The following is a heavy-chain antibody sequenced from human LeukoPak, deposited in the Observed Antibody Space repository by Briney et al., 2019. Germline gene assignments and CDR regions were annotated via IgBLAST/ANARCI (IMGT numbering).Heavy chain of an antibody. J-gene: IGHJ3*02. CDR1: GFTFSSYS. CDR3: ARDFNYYDSSGCYMAICAFDI. D-gene: IGHD3-22*01. CDR2: ISSSSSYI. V-gene: IGHV3-21*01. Sequence: GASLRLSCAASGFTFSSYSMKWVRQAPGRGLGWVSSISSSSSYIYYADSVKGRFTISRDNAKNSLYLQMNSLRAEDTAVYYCARDFNYYDSSGCYMAICAFDIWGQGTMVTVSS.